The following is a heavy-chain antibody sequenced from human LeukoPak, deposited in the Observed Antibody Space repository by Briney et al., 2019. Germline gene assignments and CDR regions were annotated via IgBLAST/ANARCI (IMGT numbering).Heavy chain of an antibody. J-gene: IGHJ6*01. D-gene: IGHD2-21*01. Sequence: SETLSLTCTVSGGSTTSSYWSGIRQPPGRGLEWIGYIYYSGSINYNPSLKSRVTISLDTSKNQFSLKLSSVTAADTAVYYCARRGDSGFFYAMDVWGQGTTVTASS. CDR3: ARRGDSGFFYAMDV. CDR1: GGSTTSSY. V-gene: IGHV4-59*08. CDR2: IYYSGSI.